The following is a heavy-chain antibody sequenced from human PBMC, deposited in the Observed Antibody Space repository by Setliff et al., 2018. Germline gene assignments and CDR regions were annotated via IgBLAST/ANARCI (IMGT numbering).Heavy chain of an antibody. D-gene: IGHD3-3*01. Sequence: GASVKVSCKASGGTFSSYAISWVRQAPGQGLEWMGGIIPIFGTANYAQKFQGRVTITADESTSTAYMELSSLRSEDTAVYYCASSRDYNFWSGYPPYYYYYGMDVWGQGTTVTVSS. CDR3: ASSRDYNFWSGYPPYYYYYGMDV. CDR1: GGTFSSYA. CDR2: IIPIFGTA. V-gene: IGHV1-69*13. J-gene: IGHJ6*02.